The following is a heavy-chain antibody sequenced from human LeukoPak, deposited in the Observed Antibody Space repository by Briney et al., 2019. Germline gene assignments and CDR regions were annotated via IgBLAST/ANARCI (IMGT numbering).Heavy chain of an antibody. Sequence: PSETLSLTCTVSGYSISSGYYWGCIRQPPGKGLEWIGYIYYSGSTNYNPSLKSRVTISVETSKNEFSLKLRSVTAADTAVYYCAREAVAGRFDYWGQGTLVTVSS. J-gene: IGHJ4*02. CDR3: AREAVAGRFDY. CDR1: GYSISSGYY. D-gene: IGHD6-19*01. CDR2: IYYSGST. V-gene: IGHV4-61*01.